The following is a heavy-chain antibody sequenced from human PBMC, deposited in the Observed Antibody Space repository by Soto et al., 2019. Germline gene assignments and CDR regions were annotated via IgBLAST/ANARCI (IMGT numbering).Heavy chain of an antibody. V-gene: IGHV4-34*01. CDR2: INHSGST. Sequence: QVQLQQWGAGLLKPSETLSLTCAVYGGSFSGYYWSWIRQPPGKGLEWIGEINHSGSTNYTPSLKSRVTISVDTSKNQFALKLSSVTAADKAVYYCARGTTGSPDYWGQGTLVTVSS. D-gene: IGHD3-9*01. CDR3: ARGTTGSPDY. J-gene: IGHJ4*02. CDR1: GGSFSGYY.